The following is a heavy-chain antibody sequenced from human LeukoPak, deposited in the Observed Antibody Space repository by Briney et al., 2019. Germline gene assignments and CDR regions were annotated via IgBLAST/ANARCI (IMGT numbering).Heavy chain of an antibody. J-gene: IGHJ5*02. D-gene: IGHD3-10*01. Sequence: SQTLSLTSAISGDSVSGGSTGWNWIRQSPSRGLEWLGRIYYRSKWNSDYAISVKSRITINPDTSRNQFSLQLNSVTHDDTAVYYCTGGGLVRGSLHWFDPWGQGTLVTVSS. CDR1: GDSVSGGSTG. CDR2: IYYRSKWNS. V-gene: IGHV6-1*01. CDR3: TGGGLVRGSLHWFDP.